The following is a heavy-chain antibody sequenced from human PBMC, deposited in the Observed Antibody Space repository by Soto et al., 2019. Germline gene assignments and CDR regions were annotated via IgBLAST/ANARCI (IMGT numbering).Heavy chain of an antibody. J-gene: IGHJ2*01. V-gene: IGHV1-69*13. CDR3: ARGRTVPAAPFGHWYFDL. Sequence: GASVKVSCKVSGYTLTELSMHWVRQAPGQGLEWMGGIIPIFGTANYAQKFQGRVTITADESTSTAYMELSSLRSEDTAVYYCARGRTVPAAPFGHWYFDLWGRGTLVTVSS. D-gene: IGHD2-2*01. CDR1: GYTLTELS. CDR2: IIPIFGTA.